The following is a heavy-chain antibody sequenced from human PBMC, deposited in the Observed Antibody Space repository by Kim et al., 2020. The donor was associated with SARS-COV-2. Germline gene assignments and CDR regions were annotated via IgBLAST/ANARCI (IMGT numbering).Heavy chain of an antibody. Sequence: SETLSLTCTVSGGSISSGSYYWSWIRQPAGKGLEWIGRIYTSGSTNYNPSLKSRVTISVDTSKNQFSLKLSSVTAADTAVYYCARSRIAVAGGKVNDYWGQGTLVTVSS. J-gene: IGHJ4*02. D-gene: IGHD6-19*01. CDR2: IYTSGST. CDR1: GGSISSGSYY. V-gene: IGHV4-61*02. CDR3: ARSRIAVAGGKVNDY.